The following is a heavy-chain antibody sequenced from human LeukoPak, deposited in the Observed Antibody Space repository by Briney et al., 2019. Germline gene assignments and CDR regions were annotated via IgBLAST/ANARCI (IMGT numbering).Heavy chain of an antibody. J-gene: IGHJ4*02. CDR3: ARLYVVGGATN. CDR2: IYYSGST. CDR1: GGSISSSSYY. D-gene: IGHD3-16*01. Sequence: SETLSLTCTVSGGSISSSSYYWGWIRQPPGKGLEWIGSIYYSGSTYYNPSLKSRVTISVDTSKNQFSLKLSSVTAADTAVYYCARLYVVGGATNWGQGTLVTVSS. V-gene: IGHV4-39*01.